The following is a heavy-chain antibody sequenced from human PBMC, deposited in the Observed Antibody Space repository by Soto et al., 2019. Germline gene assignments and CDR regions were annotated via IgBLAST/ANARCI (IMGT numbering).Heavy chain of an antibody. J-gene: IGHJ6*02. CDR1: GFTFSSYS. CDR3: ARVAGTSSPPYYYYYGMDV. CDR2: ISSSSSYI. V-gene: IGHV3-21*01. Sequence: GGSLRLSCAASGFTFSSYSMNWVRQAPGKGLEWVSSISSSSSYIYYADSVKGRFTISRDNAKNSLYLQMNSLRAEDTAVYYCARVAGTSSPPYYYYYGMDVWGQGTTVTVSS. D-gene: IGHD6-19*01.